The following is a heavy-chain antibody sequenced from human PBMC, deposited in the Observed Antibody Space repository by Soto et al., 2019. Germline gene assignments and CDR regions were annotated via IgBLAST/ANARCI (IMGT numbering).Heavy chain of an antibody. CDR3: ATHIVVVVAATQPDWFDP. CDR1: GGSISSSSYY. V-gene: IGHV4-39*01. D-gene: IGHD2-15*01. J-gene: IGHJ5*02. Sequence: TAETLSLSCTVSGGSISSSSYYWGWIRQPPGKGLEWIGSIYYSGSTYYNPSLKSRVTISVDTPKNQFSLKLSSVTAADTAVYYCATHIVVVVAATQPDWFDPWGQGTLVTVSS. CDR2: IYYSGST.